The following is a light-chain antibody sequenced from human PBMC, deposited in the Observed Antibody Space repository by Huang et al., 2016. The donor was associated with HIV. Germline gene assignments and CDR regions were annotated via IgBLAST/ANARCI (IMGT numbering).Light chain of an antibody. V-gene: IGKV1-33*01. J-gene: IGKJ4*01. CDR1: QDITNH. CDR3: QQYDNLHLS. Sequence: DIQTTQSPSSLSASVGDRVTITCQASQDITNHLNWYQQKPGKAPKLLIYDASTLETGVPSMLSGSGSGTYFTFTIASLQPEDVATYYCQQYDNLHLSFGGGTKVEIK. CDR2: DAS.